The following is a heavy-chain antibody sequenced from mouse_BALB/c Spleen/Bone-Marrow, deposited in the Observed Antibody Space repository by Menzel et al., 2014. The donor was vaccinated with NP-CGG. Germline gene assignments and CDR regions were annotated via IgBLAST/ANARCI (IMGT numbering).Heavy chain of an antibody. Sequence: EVQLQESGPELVKPGASMKISCKASGYSFAGYTMNLVKQGHGKNLEWIGLINPYNGGSSYNQKFKGKATLTVDKSSSTAYMELLSLTSEDSAVYYCAREGYGSSYGFAYWGQGTLVTVSA. D-gene: IGHD1-1*01. CDR3: AREGYGSSYGFAY. J-gene: IGHJ3*01. CDR2: INPYNGGS. V-gene: IGHV1-25*01. CDR1: GYSFAGYT.